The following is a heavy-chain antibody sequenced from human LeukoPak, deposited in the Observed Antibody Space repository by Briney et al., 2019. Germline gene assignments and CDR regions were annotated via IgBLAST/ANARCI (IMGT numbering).Heavy chain of an antibody. J-gene: IGHJ4*02. CDR2: VYAGGTT. V-gene: IGHV3-66*01. Sequence: GGSLRLSCAASGFTVSSNYMSWVRQAPGKGLEWVSVVYAGGTTYYADSVKGRFTISRDISKNTLYLQMNNLRAEDTAVYYCAKGSDTAAGLHWGQGTLVTVSS. D-gene: IGHD6-13*01. CDR3: AKGSDTAAGLH. CDR1: GFTVSSNY.